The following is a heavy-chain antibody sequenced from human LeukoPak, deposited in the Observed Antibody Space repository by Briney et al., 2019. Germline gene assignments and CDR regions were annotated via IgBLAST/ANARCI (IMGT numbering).Heavy chain of an antibody. CDR2: INRDGGPT. J-gene: IGHJ3*01. V-gene: IGHV3-74*01. CDR3: AREEHRLAEAGTSAFDL. D-gene: IGHD6-13*01. Sequence: GGSLRLSGVASGFTFSENWMHWVRQAPGKGLAWVSHINRDGGPTTYADSVKGRFTISRDNARNTVYLQMSSLRVEDTAIYFCAREEHRLAEAGTSAFDLGGQGTLVTVSP. CDR1: GFTFSENW.